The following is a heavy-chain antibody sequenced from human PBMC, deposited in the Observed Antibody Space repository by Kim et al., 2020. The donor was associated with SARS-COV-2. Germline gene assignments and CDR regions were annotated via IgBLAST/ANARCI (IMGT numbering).Heavy chain of an antibody. V-gene: IGHV3-30-3*01. CDR2: ISYDGTNK. CDR1: GFTFSNYA. J-gene: IGHJ6*02. D-gene: IGHD3-22*01. Sequence: GGSLRLSCAASGFTFSNYAMYWVRQAPGKGLEWVALISYDGTNKYYADSVKGRFTISRDNSKNTVYLQMSSLRVEDTAVYYCARAAGKYYDSSEYSGNYYYGMDVWGQGTTVTVSS. CDR3: ARAAGKYYDSSEYSGNYYYGMDV.